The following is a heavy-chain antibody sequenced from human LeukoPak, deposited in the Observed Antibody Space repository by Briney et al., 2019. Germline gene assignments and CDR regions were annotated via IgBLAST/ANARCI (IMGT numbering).Heavy chain of an antibody. CDR3: ARRAYCGGDCYSDY. D-gene: IGHD2-21*02. V-gene: IGHV5-51*01. CDR2: IYTGDSDI. CDR1: GYIFTNYW. J-gene: IGHJ4*02. Sequence: GASLQISCKGSGYIFTNYWIGWVRPLPGKGQEGMGIIYTGDSDIRSSPSFQGQVTISADKSISTAYLQWSSLKASDTAMYYCARRAYCGGDCYSDYWGQGTLVTVSS.